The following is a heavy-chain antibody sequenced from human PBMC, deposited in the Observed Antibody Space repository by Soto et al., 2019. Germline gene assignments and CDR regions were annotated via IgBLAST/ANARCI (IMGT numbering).Heavy chain of an antibody. Sequence: QLQLQESGPGLVKPSETLSLTCTVSGGSVSRSNCYWVWIRQPPGKGLEWIGSIYYTGSTYYNPSLKSRVTISVDTSKNQFSLKLSSLTATDTAVYYCARLGKMDTNFGWYYYYAMDLWCQGTTVTVSS. D-gene: IGHD5-18*01. V-gene: IGHV4-39*01. CDR3: ARLGKMDTNFGWYYYYAMDL. J-gene: IGHJ6*02. CDR1: GGSVSRSNCY. CDR2: IYYTGST.